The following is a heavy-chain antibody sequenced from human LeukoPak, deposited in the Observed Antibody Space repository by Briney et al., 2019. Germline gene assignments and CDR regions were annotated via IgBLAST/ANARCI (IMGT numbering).Heavy chain of an antibody. D-gene: IGHD3-22*01. V-gene: IGHV3-23*01. CDR3: AKGSYYDSSGSFYFDY. J-gene: IGHJ4*02. CDR2: ISGSGDNT. CDR1: GFTFSSYA. Sequence: GSLRLSCAASGFTFSSYAMSWVRQAPGKGLEWVSGISGSGDNTYYADSVKGRFTISRDNSKNTLYVQVSSLGTEDTAAYYCAKGSYYDSSGSFYFDYWGQGTLVTVSS.